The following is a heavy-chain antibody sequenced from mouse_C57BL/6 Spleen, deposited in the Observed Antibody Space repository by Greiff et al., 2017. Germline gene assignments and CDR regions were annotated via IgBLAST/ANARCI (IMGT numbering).Heavy chain of an antibody. CDR2: INPNYGTT. D-gene: IGHD1-1*01. CDR3: ARGTTVVVTPLDV. J-gene: IGHJ1*03. CDR1: GYSFTDYN. Sequence: VQLKESGPELVKPGASVKISCKASGYSFTDYNMNWVKQSNGKSLEWIGLINPNYGTTSYNQKFKGKDTLTVDQSSSTAYMQLNSLTSEDSAVYYCARGTTVVVTPLDVWGTGTTVTVSS. V-gene: IGHV1-39*01.